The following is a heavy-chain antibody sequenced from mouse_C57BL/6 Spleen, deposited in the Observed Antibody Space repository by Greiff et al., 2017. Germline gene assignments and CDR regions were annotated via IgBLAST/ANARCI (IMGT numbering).Heavy chain of an antibody. D-gene: IGHD1-1*01. CDR2: IYPVSGET. CDR1: GYTFTDHI. Sequence: VQLQQSGAELASPGASVTLSCKASGYTFTDHIMNWVKKRPGQGLEWIGRIYPVSGETNYNQKFMGKATFSVDRYSSTVYMVLNSLTSEDPAVYYCGRSVGCRDGYYAMDYWGQGTSVTVSS. V-gene: IGHV1-11*01. J-gene: IGHJ4*01. CDR3: GRSVGCRDGYYAMDY.